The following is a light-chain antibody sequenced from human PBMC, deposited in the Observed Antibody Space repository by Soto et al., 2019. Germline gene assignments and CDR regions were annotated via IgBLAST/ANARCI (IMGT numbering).Light chain of an antibody. CDR2: GAS. Sequence: EIVLTQSPGTLSLSPGERATLSCRASQSVGTSYLAWYQQKPGQAPRLLIYGASSRATGIPDRFSGSGSGTYSTHTISRLEPEDFAAYYCQQFGTSPPYTFGQGTKVEIK. V-gene: IGKV3-20*01. CDR3: QQFGTSPPYT. CDR1: QSVGTSY. J-gene: IGKJ2*01.